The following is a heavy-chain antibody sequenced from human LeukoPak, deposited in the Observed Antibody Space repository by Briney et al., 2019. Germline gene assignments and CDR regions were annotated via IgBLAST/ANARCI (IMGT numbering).Heavy chain of an antibody. CDR1: GYTFTNYG. J-gene: IGHJ4*02. CDR3: ARDQNDLLLGLDY. CDR2: IGRNNGNT. V-gene: IGHV1-18*01. Sequence: ASVKVSCKASGYTFTNYGITWVRQAPGQGLEWMGWIGRNNGNTKFAQKLQGRVTMTTDTSTTTAYMELRSLRSDDTAVYFCARDQNDLLLGLDYWGQGTLVSVSS. D-gene: IGHD3-10*01.